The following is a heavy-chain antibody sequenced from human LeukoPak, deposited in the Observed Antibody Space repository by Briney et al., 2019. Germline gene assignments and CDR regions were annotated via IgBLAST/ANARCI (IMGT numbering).Heavy chain of an antibody. D-gene: IGHD2-21*02. Sequence: ASVKVSCKASGYTFTSYGISWVRQAPGQGLEWMGWISAYNGNTNYAQKLQGRVTVTTDTSTSTAYMELRSLRSDDTAVYYCALGPYCGGDCYSTPTFDYWGQGTLVTVSS. J-gene: IGHJ4*02. CDR3: ALGPYCGGDCYSTPTFDY. V-gene: IGHV1-18*01. CDR1: GYTFTSYG. CDR2: ISAYNGNT.